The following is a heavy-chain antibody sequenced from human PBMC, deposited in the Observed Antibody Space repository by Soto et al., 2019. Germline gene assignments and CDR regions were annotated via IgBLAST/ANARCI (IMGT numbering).Heavy chain of an antibody. CDR3: ARGRDWNFNGAGGPFDY. V-gene: IGHV1-69*01. CDR1: GGTLSTYA. J-gene: IGHJ4*02. CDR2: RIPIFGGA. Sequence: QVQLVQSGAEVKTPGSSVKFSCKASGGTLSTYAFHWVRQAPGQGLEWMGGRIPIFGGANYAQRFQGRVTITADEATSTLYMELSSLRPEDSAIYFCARGRDWNFNGAGGPFDYWGQGTLVTVSS. D-gene: IGHD1-7*01.